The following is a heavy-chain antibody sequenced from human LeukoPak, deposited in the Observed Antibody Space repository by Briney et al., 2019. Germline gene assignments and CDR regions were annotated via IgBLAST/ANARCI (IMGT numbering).Heavy chain of an antibody. CDR3: ARDYDRSGSPHGWFDP. D-gene: IGHD3-22*01. J-gene: IGHJ5*02. Sequence: ASVKVSCKASGYTFTGYYMHWVRQAPGQGLEWMGWINPNSGGTNYAQKFQGRVTMTRDTSISTAYMELSRLRSDDTAVYYCARDYDRSGSPHGWFDPWGQGTLVTVSS. CDR2: INPNSGGT. V-gene: IGHV1-2*02. CDR1: GYTFTGYY.